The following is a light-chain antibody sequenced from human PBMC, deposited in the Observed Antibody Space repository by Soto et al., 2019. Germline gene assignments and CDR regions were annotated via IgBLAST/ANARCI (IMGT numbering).Light chain of an antibody. CDR2: DVS. Sequence: EVVLAQSPLSLSVTLGQPASISCRSSQSLVSSGGDPYLNLFQQSPGQSPRRLIYDVSKRDSGVPDRLSGSGSGTDFTLNISRVEAEDVGVYYCMQGIYWPPFTCGPGPRVDFK. V-gene: IGKV2-30*01. CDR1: QSLVSSGGDPY. J-gene: IGKJ3*01. CDR3: MQGIYWPPFT.